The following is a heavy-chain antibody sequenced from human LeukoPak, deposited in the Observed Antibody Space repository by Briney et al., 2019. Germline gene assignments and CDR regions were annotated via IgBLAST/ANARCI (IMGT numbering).Heavy chain of an antibody. Sequence: PSETLSLTCTVSGVSISSYYWSRIRQPAGKGLEWIGRIYTSGSTNYNPSLKSRVTMSVDTSKNQFSLKLSSVTAADTAVYYCARGAYNYGSGSYVFDYWGQGTLVTVSS. CDR2: IYTSGST. J-gene: IGHJ4*02. V-gene: IGHV4-4*07. D-gene: IGHD3-10*01. CDR1: GVSISSYY. CDR3: ARGAYNYGSGSYVFDY.